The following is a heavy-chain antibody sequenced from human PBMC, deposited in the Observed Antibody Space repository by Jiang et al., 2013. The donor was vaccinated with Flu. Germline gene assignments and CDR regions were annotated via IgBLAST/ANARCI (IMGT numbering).Heavy chain of an antibody. CDR2: IYYSGST. V-gene: IGHV4-59*13. D-gene: IGHD3-3*01. CDR3: ARDERVSFWSGYYMGMDV. J-gene: IGHJ6*02. Sequence: PGLVKPSETLSLTCTVSGGSISSYYWSWIRQPPGKGLEWIGYIYYSGSTNYNPSLKSRVTISVDTSKNQFSLKLSSVTAADTAVYYCARDERVSFWSGYYMGMDVWGQGTTVTVSS. CDR1: GGSISSYY.